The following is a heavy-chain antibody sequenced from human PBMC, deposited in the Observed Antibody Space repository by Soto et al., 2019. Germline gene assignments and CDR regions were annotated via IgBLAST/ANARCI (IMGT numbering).Heavy chain of an antibody. Sequence: SVKVSCKASGGTFSSYAISWVRQAPGQGLEWMGGIIPIFGTANYAQKFQGRVTITADESTSTAYMELSSLRSEDTAVYYCARDRYYYDSSGYYSDAFDIWGQGTMVTVSS. D-gene: IGHD3-22*01. CDR2: IIPIFGTA. CDR1: GGTFSSYA. CDR3: ARDRYYYDSSGYYSDAFDI. J-gene: IGHJ3*02. V-gene: IGHV1-69*13.